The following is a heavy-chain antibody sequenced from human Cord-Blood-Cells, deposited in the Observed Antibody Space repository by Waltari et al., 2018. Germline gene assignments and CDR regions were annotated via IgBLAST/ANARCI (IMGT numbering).Heavy chain of an antibody. J-gene: IGHJ4*02. V-gene: IGHV4-34*01. Sequence: QVQLQQWGAGLLKPSETLSLTCAVYGGSFSGYYWSWIRQPPGKGLEWIGEINHSGSTNYNPSLMSRVTISVDTSKNQFSLKLSSVTAADTAVYYCARLSGSYYFDYWGQGTLVTVSS. CDR3: ARLSGSYYFDY. CDR1: GGSFSGYY. CDR2: INHSGST. D-gene: IGHD1-26*01.